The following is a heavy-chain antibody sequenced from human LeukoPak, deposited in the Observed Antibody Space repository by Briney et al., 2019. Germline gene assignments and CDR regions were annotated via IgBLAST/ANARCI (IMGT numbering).Heavy chain of an antibody. CDR3: ARVGPNVGATRGDYFDY. D-gene: IGHD1-26*01. V-gene: IGHV1-18*01. Sequence: ASVKVSCKASGYTFNNYGISWVRQAPGQGLEWMGWISAYDGNTNYAQKFQGRVTMTTDTSTSTAYMELRSLRSDDTAVYYCARVGPNVGATRGDYFDYWGQGALVTVSS. J-gene: IGHJ4*02. CDR1: GYTFNNYG. CDR2: ISAYDGNT.